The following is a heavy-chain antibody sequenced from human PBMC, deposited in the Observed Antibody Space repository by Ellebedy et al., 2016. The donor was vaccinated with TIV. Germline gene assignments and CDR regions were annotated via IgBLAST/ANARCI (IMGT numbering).Heavy chain of an antibody. CDR2: IWFYGSHK. Sequence: PGGSLRLSCAASGFTFSSYGMHWVRQAPDKGLEWVAVIWFYGSHKYCVDSVKGRFTISRDNSKNTLYLQMSSLRADDTAIYYCAKDSSPTMIALDFWGQGTLVTVSS. V-gene: IGHV3-33*06. CDR3: AKDSSPTMIALDF. CDR1: GFTFSSYG. D-gene: IGHD3-22*01. J-gene: IGHJ4*02.